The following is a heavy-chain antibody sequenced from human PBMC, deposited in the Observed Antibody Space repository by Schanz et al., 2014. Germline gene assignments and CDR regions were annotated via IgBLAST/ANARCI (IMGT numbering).Heavy chain of an antibody. CDR1: GYIFGSHG. CDR3: ARVHIATYHYNSPGAFDI. V-gene: IGHV1-18*01. CDR2: INAHTGNT. J-gene: IGHJ3*02. D-gene: IGHD3-10*01. Sequence: QGQLVQSGAEVKKPGVSVKVSCKASGYIFGSHGMTWVRQAPGQGPELMGWINAHTGNTQYAQKFQGRVNMTRDTVTTTVHLELTRLRTDDTAIYYCARVHIATYHYNSPGAFDIWGQGTRVTVSS.